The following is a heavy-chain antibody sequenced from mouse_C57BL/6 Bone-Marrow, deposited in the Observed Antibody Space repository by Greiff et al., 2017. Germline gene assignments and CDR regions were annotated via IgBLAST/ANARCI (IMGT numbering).Heavy chain of an antibody. CDR1: GYTFTSYG. CDR3: ARRTVVATTYYAMDY. V-gene: IGHV1-81*01. J-gene: IGHJ4*01. CDR2: LYPRSGNT. Sequence: QVQLQQSGAELARPGASVKLSCKASGYTFTSYGISWVKQRTGQGLEWIGELYPRSGNTYYNEKFKGKATLTADKSSSTAYMELRSLTSKDSAVYFCARRTVVATTYYAMDYWGQGTSVTVSS. D-gene: IGHD1-1*01.